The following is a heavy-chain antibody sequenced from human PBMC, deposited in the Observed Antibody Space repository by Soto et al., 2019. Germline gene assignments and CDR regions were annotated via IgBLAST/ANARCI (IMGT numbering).Heavy chain of an antibody. CDR3: ARQGEVATDVGVGFDP. CDR2: ISYDGSNK. J-gene: IGHJ5*02. V-gene: IGHV3-30*04. D-gene: IGHD5-12*01. Sequence: GGSLRLSCAASGFTFSSYAMHWVRQAPGKGLEWVAVISYDGSNKYYADSVKGRFTISRDNSKNTLYLQMNSLRAEDTAVYYCARQGEVATDVGVGFDPWGQGTLVTVSS. CDR1: GFTFSSYA.